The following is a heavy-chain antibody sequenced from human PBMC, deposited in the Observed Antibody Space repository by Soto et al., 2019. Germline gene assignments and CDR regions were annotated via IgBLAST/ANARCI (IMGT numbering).Heavy chain of an antibody. CDR3: VKDSSPPVPCSGGSCYRGNWFDP. CDR2: ISSNGGST. J-gene: IGHJ5*02. V-gene: IGHV3-64D*08. CDR1: GFTFSSYA. D-gene: IGHD2-15*01. Sequence: GGSLRLSCSASGFTFSSYAMHWVRQAPGKGLEYVSAISSNGGSTYYADSVKGRFTISRDNSKNTQYLQMSSLRAEDTAGYYCVKDSSPPVPCSGGSCYRGNWFDPWGQGTLVTVSS.